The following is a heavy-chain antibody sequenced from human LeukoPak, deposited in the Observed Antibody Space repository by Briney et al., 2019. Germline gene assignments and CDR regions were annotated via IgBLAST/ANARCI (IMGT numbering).Heavy chain of an antibody. V-gene: IGHV4-61*02. J-gene: IGHJ6*03. D-gene: IGHD5-12*01. CDR2: IYTSGST. CDR3: ARDLRGYSGYDYPPYYYYYMDV. CDR1: GGSISSGSYY. Sequence: PSETLSLTCTVYGGSISSGSYYWSWIRQPAGKGLEWIGRIYTSGSTNYNTSLKSRVTISVDTSKNQFSLKLSSVTAADTAVYYCARDLRGYSGYDYPPYYYYYMDVWGKGTTVTVSS.